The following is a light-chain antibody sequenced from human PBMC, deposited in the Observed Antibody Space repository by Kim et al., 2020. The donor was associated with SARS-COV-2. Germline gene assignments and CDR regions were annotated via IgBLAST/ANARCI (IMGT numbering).Light chain of an antibody. CDR3: QVWDSSSDHFVV. V-gene: IGLV3-21*03. J-gene: IGLJ2*01. Sequence: PGKTARITCGGNNIGTKSVHWYQQRPGQAPVLVVYDDSDRPSGIPERFSGSNSGNTATLTISRVEAGDEADYYCQVWDSSSDHFVVFGGGTQLTVL. CDR2: DDS. CDR1: NIGTKS.